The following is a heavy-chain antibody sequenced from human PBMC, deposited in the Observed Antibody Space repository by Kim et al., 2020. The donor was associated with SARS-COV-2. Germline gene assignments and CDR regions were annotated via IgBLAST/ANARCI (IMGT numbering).Heavy chain of an antibody. CDR3: ARVLSLVVWDH. CDR2: INTSGGRT. D-gene: IGHD2-15*01. Sequence: ASVKVSCKASGYTFTSHYVVWLRQAPGQGLEWMALINTSGGRTTYAQKFQGRVTVTTDTSTSTVYMNLGSLRSEDTAVYYFARVLSLVVWDHWGQGTLVT. J-gene: IGHJ4*02. CDR1: GYTFTSHY. V-gene: IGHV1-46*01.